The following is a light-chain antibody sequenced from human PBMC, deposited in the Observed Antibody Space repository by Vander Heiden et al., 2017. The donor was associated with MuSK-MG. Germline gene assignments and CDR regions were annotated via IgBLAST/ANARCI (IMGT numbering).Light chain of an antibody. CDR1: QNIATY. J-gene: IGKJ2*01. CDR2: AAS. Sequence: DIQMTQSPSSLSASVGDRVTITCRASQNIATYLTWYQHTPGRAPQLLIYAASFLQGGVPSRFSGSASGTYFTLTISRLHPEDFVVYYCQQSDSAPYTFGQGTKLEIK. V-gene: IGKV1-39*01. CDR3: QQSDSAPYT.